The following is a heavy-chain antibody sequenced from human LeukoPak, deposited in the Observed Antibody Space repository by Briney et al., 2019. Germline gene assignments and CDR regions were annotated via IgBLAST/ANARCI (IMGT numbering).Heavy chain of an antibody. Sequence: AASVKVSCKASGGTSSSYAISWVRQAPGQGLEWMGGIIPIFGTANYAQKFQGRVTITADESTSTAYMELGSLRSEDTAVYYCAGAERNYYYGSGSSLGYWGQGTLVTVSS. CDR1: GGTSSSYA. CDR3: AGAERNYYYGSGSSLGY. CDR2: IIPIFGTA. J-gene: IGHJ4*02. V-gene: IGHV1-69*13. D-gene: IGHD3-10*01.